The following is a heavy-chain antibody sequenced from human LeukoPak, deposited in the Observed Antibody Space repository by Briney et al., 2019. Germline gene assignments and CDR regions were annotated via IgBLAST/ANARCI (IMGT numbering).Heavy chain of an antibody. CDR1: NYTFTSYG. CDR3: VTMIGYFTMVRGVILDY. V-gene: IGHV1-18*01. D-gene: IGHD3-10*01. CDR2: INAYNGDT. J-gene: IGHJ4*02. Sequence: GASVKVSCKASNYTFTSYGISWVRQAPGQGLEWMAWINAYNGDTNYAQKLQGRVTLTTETSTSTAYMELRSLRSEDTAVYYCVTMIGYFTMVRGVILDYWGQGTLVTVSS.